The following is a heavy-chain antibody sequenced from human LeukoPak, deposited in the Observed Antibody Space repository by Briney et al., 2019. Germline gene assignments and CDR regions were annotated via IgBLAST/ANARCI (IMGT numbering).Heavy chain of an antibody. CDR3: AGARLITMSQFDP. CDR1: GGSISSYY. V-gene: IGHV4-59*01. J-gene: IGHJ5*02. Sequence: PSETLSLTCTVSGGSISSYYWSWIRQPPGKGLEWIGYIYYSGSTNYNPSLKSRVTISVDTSKTQFSLKRSSVTSADTAVFYIAGARLITMSQFDPWGQGTLVTVSS. CDR2: IYYSGST. D-gene: IGHD3-10*02.